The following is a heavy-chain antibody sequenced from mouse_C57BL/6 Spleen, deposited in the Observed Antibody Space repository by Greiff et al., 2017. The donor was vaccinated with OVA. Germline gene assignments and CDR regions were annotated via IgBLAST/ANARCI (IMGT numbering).Heavy chain of an antibody. CDR2: IWSGGST. Sequence: VQLQQSGPGLVQPSQSLSITCTVSGFSLTSYGVHWVRQSPGKGLEWLGVIWSGGSTDYNAAFISRLSISKDNSKSQVFFKMNILQADDTAIYYCARHPGYFDVWGTGTTVTVSS. CDR1: GFSLTSYG. CDR3: ARHPGYFDV. V-gene: IGHV2-2*01. J-gene: IGHJ1*03.